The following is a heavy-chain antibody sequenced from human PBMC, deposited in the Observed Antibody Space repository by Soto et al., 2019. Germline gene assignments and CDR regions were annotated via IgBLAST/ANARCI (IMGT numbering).Heavy chain of an antibody. D-gene: IGHD6-13*01. Sequence: ASVKVSCKASGYTFTSYGISWVRQAPGQGLEWMGWISAYNGNTNYAQKLQGRVTMTTDTSTSTAYMELRSLRSDETAVYYCARRKGQTLAPHTPIDYWGQGTLVTVSS. CDR1: GYTFTSYG. V-gene: IGHV1-18*01. J-gene: IGHJ4*02. CDR2: ISAYNGNT. CDR3: ARRKGQTLAPHTPIDY.